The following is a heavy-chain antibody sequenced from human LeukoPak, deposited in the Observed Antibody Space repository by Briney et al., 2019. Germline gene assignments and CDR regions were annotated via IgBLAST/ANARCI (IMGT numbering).Heavy chain of an antibody. D-gene: IGHD4-17*01. CDR1: GFIFRNYW. V-gene: IGHV3-7*02. Sequence: GGSLRLSCVASGFIFRNYWMSWVRQAPGKRLEWVANINHDGGDKNYVDSVKGRFTISRDNAKSSLYLQMNNLRVEDTAVYYCAITGGPTVTAFDLWGQGMLVTVSS. CDR3: AITGGPTVTAFDL. CDR2: INHDGGDK. J-gene: IGHJ4*02.